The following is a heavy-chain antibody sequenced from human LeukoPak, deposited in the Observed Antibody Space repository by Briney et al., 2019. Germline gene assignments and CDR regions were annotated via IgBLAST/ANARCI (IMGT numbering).Heavy chain of an antibody. D-gene: IGHD3-10*01. CDR3: ASFRLRRGGY. CDR1: GGSFSGYY. J-gene: IGHJ4*02. CDR2: TNHSGST. V-gene: IGHV4-34*01. Sequence: PSETLSLTCAVYGGSFSGYYWSWIRQPPGKGLEWIGETNHSGSTNYNPSLKSRVTISVDTSKNQFSLKLSSVTAADTAVYYCASFRLRRGGYWGQGTLVTVSS.